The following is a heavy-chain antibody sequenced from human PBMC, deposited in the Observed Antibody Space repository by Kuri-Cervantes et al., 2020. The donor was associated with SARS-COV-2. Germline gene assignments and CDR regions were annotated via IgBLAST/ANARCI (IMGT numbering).Heavy chain of an antibody. CDR3: ARSAHSSYYFDY. J-gene: IGHJ4*02. D-gene: IGHD3-16*02. CDR2: IIPIFGTA. V-gene: IGHV1-69*06. Sequence: SVKVSCKASGGTFSSYTISWVRQAPGQGLEWMGGIIPIFGTANYAQKFQGRVTITADKSTSTAYMELSSLRSEDKAVYYCARSAHSSYYFDYWGQGTLVTVSS. CDR1: GGTFSSYT.